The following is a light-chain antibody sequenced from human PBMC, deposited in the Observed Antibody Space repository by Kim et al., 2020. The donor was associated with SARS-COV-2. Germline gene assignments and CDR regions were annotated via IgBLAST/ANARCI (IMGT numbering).Light chain of an antibody. Sequence: EIALTQSPGTLSLSPGERAALSCRANQTISSNYIGWVQQKPGQAPSLLIYGASTRATGIPGRFTSGSGADFTLTISRLEPEDFAVYYCHQYGIFPYTFGQGTKVEI. V-gene: IGKV3-20*01. J-gene: IGKJ2*01. CDR1: QTISSNY. CDR2: GAS. CDR3: HQYGIFPYT.